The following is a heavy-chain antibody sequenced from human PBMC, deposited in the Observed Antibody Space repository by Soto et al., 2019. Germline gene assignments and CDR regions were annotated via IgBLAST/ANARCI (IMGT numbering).Heavy chain of an antibody. D-gene: IGHD3-16*01. CDR2: IIPIFGTA. Sequence: GASVKVSCKASGGTFSSYAISWVRQAPGQGLEWMGGIIPIFGTANYAQKFQGRVTITADESTSTAYMELSSLRSEDTAVYYCASYTRGAFDIWGQGTMVTVSS. J-gene: IGHJ3*02. CDR1: GGTFSSYA. CDR3: ASYTRGAFDI. V-gene: IGHV1-69*13.